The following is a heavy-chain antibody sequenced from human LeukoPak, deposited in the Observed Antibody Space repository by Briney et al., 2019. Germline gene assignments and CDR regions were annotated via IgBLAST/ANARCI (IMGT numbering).Heavy chain of an antibody. J-gene: IGHJ3*02. CDR2: TYYRAKWYN. CDR1: GDSVSSNSAA. V-gene: IGHV6-1*01. Sequence: SQTLPLTFAISGDSVSSNSAAWNWIRQSPSRGLEWLGRTYYRAKWYNEYAVSVKSRITISPDTTKNHFSLQLNSVIPEDTAVYYCARGPAGTGAFDIWGQGTMVTVSS. CDR3: ARGPAGTGAFDI. D-gene: IGHD6-13*01.